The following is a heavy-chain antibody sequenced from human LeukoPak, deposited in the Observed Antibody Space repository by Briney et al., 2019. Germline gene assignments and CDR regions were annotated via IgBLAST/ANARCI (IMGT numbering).Heavy chain of an antibody. CDR3: ARDGGYYYGMDV. Sequence: PSETLSLTCTVSGGSISSYYWSWIRQPPGKGLEWIGYIYYSGSTNYNPSLKSRVTISVDTSKNQFSLKLSSVTAADTAVYYCARDGGYYYGMDVWGQGTTVTVSS. V-gene: IGHV4-59*01. D-gene: IGHD3-16*01. CDR2: IYYSGST. CDR1: GGSISSYY. J-gene: IGHJ6*02.